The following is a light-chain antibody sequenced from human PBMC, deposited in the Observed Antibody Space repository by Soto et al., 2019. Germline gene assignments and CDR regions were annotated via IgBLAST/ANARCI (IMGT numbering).Light chain of an antibody. Sequence: DVQMTQSPSSLSAYVGDRVTITCRASQGITNYLAWYQQKPGKVPKLLIYGASALESGVPSRFSGSGSGTDFTLTIGSLQPEDVATYYCQGYHPAPRTFGHGTKVEIK. J-gene: IGKJ1*01. CDR2: GAS. CDR1: QGITNY. V-gene: IGKV1-27*01. CDR3: QGYHPAPRT.